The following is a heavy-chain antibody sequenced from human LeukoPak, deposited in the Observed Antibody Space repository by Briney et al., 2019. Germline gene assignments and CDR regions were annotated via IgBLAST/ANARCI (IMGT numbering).Heavy chain of an antibody. V-gene: IGHV4-59*12. Sequence: PSETLSLICTVSGGSIISYYWSWIRQPPGKGLEWIGSIYYSGSTYYNPSLKSRVTISVDTSKNQFSLKLSSVTAADTAVYYCARDRNTQRLYYYDSSGYLDYWGQGTLVTVSS. D-gene: IGHD3-22*01. CDR2: IYYSGST. CDR3: ARDRNTQRLYYYDSSGYLDY. J-gene: IGHJ4*02. CDR1: GGSIISYY.